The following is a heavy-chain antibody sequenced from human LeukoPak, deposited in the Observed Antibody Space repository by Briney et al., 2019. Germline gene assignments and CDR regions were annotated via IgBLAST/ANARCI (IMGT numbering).Heavy chain of an antibody. CDR3: ARDLFCTGGACNFRGAFDI. D-gene: IGHD2-8*02. V-gene: IGHV4-38-2*02. Sequence: SETLSLTCTVSGYSISSGYYWGWIRQPPGKGLEWLGTIDHSGGIYYNPSLMSRVTISVDMSKNQFSLNLSSVTAADTAVYYCARDLFCTGGACNFRGAFDIWGQGTMVTVSS. CDR2: IDHSGGI. J-gene: IGHJ3*02. CDR1: GYSISSGYY.